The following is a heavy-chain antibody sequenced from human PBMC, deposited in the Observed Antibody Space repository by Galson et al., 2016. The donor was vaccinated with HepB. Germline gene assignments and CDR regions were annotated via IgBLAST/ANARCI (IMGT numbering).Heavy chain of an antibody. CDR1: GGAFSRFA. Sequence: SVKVSCKASGGAFSRFAISWVRQAPGQGLEWMGGIIPLFGTANYAQKFQGRVTITADKSTDTAYMELNSLISEDTAVYYCAGGEGQWIQLWSSYYYYMDVWGQGTSVTVS. CDR2: IIPLFGTA. J-gene: IGHJ6*03. D-gene: IGHD5-18*01. V-gene: IGHV1-69*06. CDR3: AGGEGQWIQLWSSYYYYMDV.